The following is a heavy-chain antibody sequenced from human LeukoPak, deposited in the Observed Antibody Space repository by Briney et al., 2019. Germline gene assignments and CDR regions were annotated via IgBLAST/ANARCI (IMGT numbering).Heavy chain of an antibody. CDR2: ISGSGGST. V-gene: IGHV3-23*01. CDR3: AKLATVTTWYWFDP. J-gene: IGHJ5*02. CDR1: GFTFSSHA. Sequence: GGSLRLSCAASGFTFSSHAMSWVRQAPGKGLEWVSGISGSGGSTYYADSAKGRFTISRDKSKNTLYLQMNSLRAEDTAIYYCAKLATVTTWYWFDPWGQGTLVTVSS. D-gene: IGHD4-17*01.